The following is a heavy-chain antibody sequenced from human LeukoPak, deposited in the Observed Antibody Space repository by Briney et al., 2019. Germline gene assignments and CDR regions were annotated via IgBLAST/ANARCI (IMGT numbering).Heavy chain of an antibody. CDR2: INHSGST. J-gene: IGHJ4*02. Sequence: SETLSLTCAVYGGSLSVYYCSSIRQPPGKGLEWIGEINHSGSTNYNPSLKSRVTISVDTSKNQFSLKLSSVTAADTAVYYCARKVYAAAIDYWGQGTLVTVSS. V-gene: IGHV4-34*01. CDR3: ARKVYAAAIDY. CDR1: GGSLSVYY. D-gene: IGHD2-8*01.